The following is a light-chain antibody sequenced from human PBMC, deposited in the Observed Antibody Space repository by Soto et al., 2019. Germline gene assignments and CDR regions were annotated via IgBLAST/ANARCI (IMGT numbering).Light chain of an antibody. CDR2: GAS. J-gene: IGKJ1*01. Sequence: IVLTQSPGTLYLSPGERANLSCRASQSVSSSYLAWYQQKPGQAPRLLIYGASNRATAIPDRFSGSGSGTDFTLTISRLEPEDFAVYYCQQYEDSPGTFSQGTKVEIK. CDR1: QSVSSSY. CDR3: QQYEDSPGT. V-gene: IGKV3-20*01.